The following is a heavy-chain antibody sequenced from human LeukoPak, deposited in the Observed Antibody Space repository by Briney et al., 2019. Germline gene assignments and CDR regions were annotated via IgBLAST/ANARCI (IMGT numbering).Heavy chain of an antibody. CDR3: ARDVEDIVVVPAAILGYYYYGMDV. CDR2: IIPILGIA. D-gene: IGHD2-2*02. CDR1: GGTFSSYA. Sequence: SVKVSCKASGGTFSSYAISWVRQAPGQGLEWMGRIIPILGIANYAQKFQGRVTITADKSTSTAYMELSSLRSEDTAVYYCARDVEDIVVVPAAILGYYYYGMDVWGQGTTVTVSS. V-gene: IGHV1-69*04. J-gene: IGHJ6*02.